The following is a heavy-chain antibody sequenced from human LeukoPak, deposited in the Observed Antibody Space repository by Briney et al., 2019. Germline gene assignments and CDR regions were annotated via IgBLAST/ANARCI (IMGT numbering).Heavy chain of an antibody. CDR1: DDPINIYY. V-gene: IGHV4-59*07. CDR3: ARGSRFLDWSHYYYYMDV. J-gene: IGHJ6*03. D-gene: IGHD3/OR15-3a*01. Sequence: SDTLSLTCTVSDDPINIYYWIWIRQPPGKRLEWIGYIYYSGSTKHYPSLTSRVTLSVDTSKNQFSLKLNSVTSADTAIYYCARGSRFLDWSHYYYYMDVWGKGTTVTVSS. CDR2: IYYSGST.